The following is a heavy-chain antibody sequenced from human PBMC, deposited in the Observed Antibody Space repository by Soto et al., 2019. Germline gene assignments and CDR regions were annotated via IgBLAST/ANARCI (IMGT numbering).Heavy chain of an antibody. J-gene: IGHJ5*02. D-gene: IGHD2-2*01. CDR3: ARGQEDIVVVPAAVKHNWFDP. CDR1: GGSFSGYY. V-gene: IGHV4-34*01. CDR2: INHSGST. Sequence: QVQLQQWGAGLLKPSETLSLTCAVYGGSFSGYYWSWIRQPPGKGLEWIGEINHSGSTNYNPSLKSRVTRSVDTSKNQFSLKMSSVTAADTAVYYCARGQEDIVVVPAAVKHNWFDPWGQGTLVTVSS.